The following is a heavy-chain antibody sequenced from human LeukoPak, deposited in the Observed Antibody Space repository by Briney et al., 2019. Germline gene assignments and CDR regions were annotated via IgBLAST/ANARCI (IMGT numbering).Heavy chain of an antibody. CDR3: AKEQGGYSSRYFDL. CDR2: IGVSGGGT. Sequence: GGSLRLSCAASGFTFSSYAMNWVRQAPGKGLEWVSVIGVSGGGTYYADSVKGRFTISRDNSTNTLYLQMNSLRAEDTAIYYCAKEQGGYSSRYFDLWGRGTLVTVSS. D-gene: IGHD5-18*01. J-gene: IGHJ2*01. CDR1: GFTFSSYA. V-gene: IGHV3-23*01.